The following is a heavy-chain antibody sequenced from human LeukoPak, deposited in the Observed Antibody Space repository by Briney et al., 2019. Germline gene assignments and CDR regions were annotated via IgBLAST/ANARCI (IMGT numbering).Heavy chain of an antibody. D-gene: IGHD2-2*01. J-gene: IGHJ5*02. V-gene: IGHV3-74*01. Sequence: GGSLRLSCAASGFTFRSHWMHWVRQAPGKELIWVSRIDGDESATYYGDSVKGRFTISRDNSKNTLYLQMNSLRAEDTAVYYCAKDRHAPGRYCSSTTCFPFDPWGQGTLVTVST. CDR2: IDGDESAT. CDR3: AKDRHAPGRYCSSTTCFPFDP. CDR1: GFTFRSHW.